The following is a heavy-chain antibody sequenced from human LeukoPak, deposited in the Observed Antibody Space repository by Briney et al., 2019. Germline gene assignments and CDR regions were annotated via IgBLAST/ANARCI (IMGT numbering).Heavy chain of an antibody. J-gene: IGHJ4*02. D-gene: IGHD3-3*01. CDR3: ARTSTMRWSGPFFDY. Sequence: SETLSLTCTVSGGSISSSSYYWGWIRQPPGKGLEWIGSIYYSGSTYYNPSLKSRVTISVDTSKNQFSLKLSSVTAADTAVYYCARTSTMRWSGPFFDYWGQGTLVTVSS. CDR1: GGSISSSSYY. CDR2: IYYSGST. V-gene: IGHV4-39*01.